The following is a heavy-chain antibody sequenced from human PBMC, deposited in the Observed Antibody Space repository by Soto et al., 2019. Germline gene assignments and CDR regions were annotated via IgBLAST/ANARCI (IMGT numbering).Heavy chain of an antibody. CDR2: INPDGNVG. J-gene: IGHJ4*02. CDR3: AGWGGHDYNY. CDR1: GFTFSTYW. V-gene: IGHV3-7*03. D-gene: IGHD4-4*01. Sequence: EVQLLGSGGGLVQPGGSLRLSCVGSGFTFSTYWMNWVRQAPGKGLEWVANINPDGNVGTYVDCVRGRFTTSRDNAKNSLYLQMNSLRADATAVYFCAGWGGHDYNYWGQGIMVTVSS.